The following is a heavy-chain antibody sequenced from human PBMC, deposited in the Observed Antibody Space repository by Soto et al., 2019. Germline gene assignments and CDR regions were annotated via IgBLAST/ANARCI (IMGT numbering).Heavy chain of an antibody. CDR2: IYTKERT. D-gene: IGHD3-16*01. CDR3: ARDDYKDGGNNWFDP. J-gene: IGHJ5*02. V-gene: IGHV4-4*07. CDR1: GGSITNYY. Sequence: EPLSLTCTVSGGSITNYYWSWIRQPAGKGLEWIGRIYTKERTNYNLSFRNRVTMSVDTSKNQFSLKLDAVTAADTAVYYCARDDYKDGGNNWFDPWGQGTLVTVSS.